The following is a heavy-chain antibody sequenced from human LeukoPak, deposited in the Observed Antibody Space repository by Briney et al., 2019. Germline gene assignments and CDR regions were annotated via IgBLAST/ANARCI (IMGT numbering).Heavy chain of an antibody. CDR3: AREGSGVAGHFDY. D-gene: IGHD6-19*01. CDR1: GFTFSSYR. Sequence: GGSLRLSCAASGFTFSSYRMYWVRRAPGKGLEWVSSISSSSSYIYYADSVKGRFTISRDNAKNSLYLQMNSLRAEDTAVYYCAREGSGVAGHFDYWGQGTLVTVS. CDR2: ISSSSSYI. V-gene: IGHV3-21*01. J-gene: IGHJ4*02.